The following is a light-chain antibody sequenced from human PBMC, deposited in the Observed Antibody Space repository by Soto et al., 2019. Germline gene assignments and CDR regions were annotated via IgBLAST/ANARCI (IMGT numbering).Light chain of an antibody. V-gene: IGKV1-33*01. Sequence: DIQMTQSPSSLSASVGDRVTITCQASQDISNYLNWYQQKPGEAPKLLIYDASALPRGVPSRFSGSGSGTKFTLTIASLQPDDFATYYCQQYETFSGTFGPGTRLEI. CDR3: QQYETFSGT. CDR1: QDISNY. CDR2: DAS. J-gene: IGKJ5*01.